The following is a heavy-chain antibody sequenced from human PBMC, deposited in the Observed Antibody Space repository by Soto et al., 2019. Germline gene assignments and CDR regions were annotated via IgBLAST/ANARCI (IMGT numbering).Heavy chain of an antibody. J-gene: IGHJ4*02. CDR3: GGGSGTYRSDY. Sequence: GGSLRLSCEFSGLSFSSSWMSLVRQAPGKGLEWVSSISSSGGSTCYADSVKGRFIISRDNSKNTLYLQMNSLRAEDTAVYYCGGGSGTYRSDYWGQGTLVTVSS. CDR1: GLSFSSSW. D-gene: IGHD3-16*02. CDR2: ISSSGGST. V-gene: IGHV3-23*01.